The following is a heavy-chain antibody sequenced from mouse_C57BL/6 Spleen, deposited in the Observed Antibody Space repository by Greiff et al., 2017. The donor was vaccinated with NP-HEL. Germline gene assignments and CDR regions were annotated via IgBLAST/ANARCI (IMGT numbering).Heavy chain of an antibody. D-gene: IGHD1-1*01. V-gene: IGHV1-85*01. CDR3: ARSYYGSSYGYFDV. J-gene: IGHJ1*03. CDR2: IYPRDGST. Sequence: VMLVESGPELVKPGASVKLSCKASGYTFTSYDINWVKQRPGQGLEWIGWIYPRDGSTTSTEKFKGKATLTVDTSSSTAYMELHSLTSEDAAVDFCARSYYGSSYGYFDVWGTGTTVTVSS. CDR1: GYTFTSYD.